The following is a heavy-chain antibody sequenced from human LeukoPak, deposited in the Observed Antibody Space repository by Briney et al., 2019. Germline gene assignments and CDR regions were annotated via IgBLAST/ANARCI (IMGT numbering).Heavy chain of an antibody. J-gene: IGHJ4*02. CDR1: SYSIRTGYH. Sequence: PSETLSLTCTVSSYSIRTGYHWGWIRQFPGKGLEWIGSIYHSGNTYYNPTLRSGVIISLDTSNNQFSLNLSSVTAADTAVYYCARDRIMIFGVVIFSFDFWGQGTLVTVSS. V-gene: IGHV4-38-2*02. D-gene: IGHD3-3*01. CDR2: IYHSGNT. CDR3: ARDRIMIFGVVIFSFDF.